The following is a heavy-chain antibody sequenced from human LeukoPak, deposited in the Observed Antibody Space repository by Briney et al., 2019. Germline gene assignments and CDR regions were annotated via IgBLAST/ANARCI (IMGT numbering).Heavy chain of an antibody. V-gene: IGHV3-33*06. CDR1: GLTFSNYG. D-gene: IGHD3-3*01. CDR3: AKGAFYDFWSGLGEGLDY. Sequence: GRSLRLSCAASGLTFSNYGMHWVRQAPGKGLEWVAVIWYDGSNKYYADSVKGRFAISRDNSKNTLYLQMNSLRAEDTAVYYCAKGAFYDFWSGLGEGLDYWGQGTLVTVSS. CDR2: IWYDGSNK. J-gene: IGHJ4*02.